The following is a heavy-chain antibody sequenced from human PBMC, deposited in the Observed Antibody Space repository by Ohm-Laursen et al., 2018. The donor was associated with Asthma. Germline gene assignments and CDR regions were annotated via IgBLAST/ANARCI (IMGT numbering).Heavy chain of an antibody. Sequence: SLRLSCAASGLPFSNFWMSWVRQAPGKGLEWVANIYPDGGEKYYVDSVDGRFTISRDNAKNSLYLQMNSLRAEDTAVYYCARSYSGYDYAFSHWGQGTLVTVSS. J-gene: IGHJ4*02. CDR1: GLPFSNFW. CDR2: IYPDGGEK. D-gene: IGHD5-12*01. V-gene: IGHV3-7*04. CDR3: ARSYSGYDYAFSH.